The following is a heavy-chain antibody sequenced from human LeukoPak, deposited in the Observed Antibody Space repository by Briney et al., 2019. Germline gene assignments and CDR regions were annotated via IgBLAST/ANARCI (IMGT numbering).Heavy chain of an antibody. J-gene: IGHJ4*02. CDR3: ARDLNGDSGY. Sequence: ASVKVSCKASGGTFSSYAISWVRQAPGQGLEWMGGIIPIFGIANYAQKFQGRVTITADESTSTAYMELSSLRSEDTAVYYCARDLNGDSGYWGQGTLVTVSS. CDR1: GGTFSSYA. D-gene: IGHD4-17*01. V-gene: IGHV1-69*13. CDR2: IIPIFGIA.